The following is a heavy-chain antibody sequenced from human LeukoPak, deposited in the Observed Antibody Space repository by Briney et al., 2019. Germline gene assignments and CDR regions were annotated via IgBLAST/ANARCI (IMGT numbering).Heavy chain of an antibody. CDR2: IYTSGST. J-gene: IGHJ5*02. D-gene: IGHD3-10*01. Sequence: SETLSLTCTVSGGSISSYYWSWIRQPAGKGLEWIGRIYTSGSTNYNPSLKSRVTISVDTSKNQFSLKLSSVTAADTAVYYCARGGSGSYYKWNWFDPWGQGTLVTVSS. CDR3: ARGGSGSYYKWNWFDP. CDR1: GGSISSYY. V-gene: IGHV4-4*07.